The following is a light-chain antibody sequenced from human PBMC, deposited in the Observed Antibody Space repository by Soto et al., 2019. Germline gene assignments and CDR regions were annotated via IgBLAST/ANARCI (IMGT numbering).Light chain of an antibody. CDR3: QQYNSYSGT. Sequence: EIVLTQSPGTLSLSPGERATLSCRASQSVSNNYLAWYQQKPGQAPRLLIYGASNRATGIPDRFSGSGSGTEFTLTISSLQPDDFATYYCQQYNSYSGTSGQGTKVDIK. J-gene: IGKJ1*01. CDR2: GAS. V-gene: IGKV3-20*01. CDR1: QSVSNNY.